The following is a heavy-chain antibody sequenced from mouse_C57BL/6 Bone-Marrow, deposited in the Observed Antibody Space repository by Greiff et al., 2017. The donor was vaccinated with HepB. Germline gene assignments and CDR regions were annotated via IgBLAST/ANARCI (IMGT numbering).Heavy chain of an antibody. V-gene: IGHV5-16*01. Sequence: DVMLVESEGGLVQPGSSMKLSCTASGFTFSDYYMAWVRQVPEKGLEWVANINYDGSSTYYLDSLKSRFIISRDNAKNILYLQMSSLKSEDTATYYCAREGSYYYGSSYWYFDVWGTGTTVTVSS. D-gene: IGHD1-1*01. CDR2: INYDGSST. CDR1: GFTFSDYY. CDR3: AREGSYYYGSSYWYFDV. J-gene: IGHJ1*03.